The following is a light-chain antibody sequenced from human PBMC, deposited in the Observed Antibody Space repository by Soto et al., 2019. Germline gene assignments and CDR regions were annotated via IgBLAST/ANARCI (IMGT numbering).Light chain of an antibody. CDR2: DSN. CDR1: SSNIGSNV. J-gene: IGLJ1*01. Sequence: SVLTQPPSASGTPGQRVTISCSGSSSNIGSNVVNWYQQLPGTAPKLVIFDSNQRPSGVPDRFSGSKSGTSASLAISGLQSEDEADYYCAAWDDSLNENVFGTGTKLTVL. CDR3: AAWDDSLNENV. V-gene: IGLV1-44*01.